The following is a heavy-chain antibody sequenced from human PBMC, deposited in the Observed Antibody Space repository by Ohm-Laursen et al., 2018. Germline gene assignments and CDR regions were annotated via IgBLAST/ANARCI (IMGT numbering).Heavy chain of an antibody. CDR1: GYTFPTYS. J-gene: IGHJ6*02. CDR2: INPSGGST. Sequence: ASVKVSCKASGYTFPTYSIHWVRQAPGQGLEWMGIINPSGGSTSYAQKFQGRVTMTRDTSTSTVYMELSSLRSEDTAVYYRARSHGMDVWGQGTTVTVSS. CDR3: ARSHGMDV. V-gene: IGHV1-46*01.